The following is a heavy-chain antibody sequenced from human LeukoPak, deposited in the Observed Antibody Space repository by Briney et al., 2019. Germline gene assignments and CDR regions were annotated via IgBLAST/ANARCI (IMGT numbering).Heavy chain of an antibody. D-gene: IGHD5-12*01. V-gene: IGHV3-23*01. CDR1: GFTFSSYA. CDR3: AKDWAGVATILPYYFDY. J-gene: IGHJ4*02. CDR2: ISGSGGST. Sequence: GGSLRLSCAASGFTFSSYAMSWVRQAPGKRLEWVSAISGSGGSTYYADSVKGRFTISRDNSKNTLYLQMNSLRAEDTAVYYCAKDWAGVATILPYYFDYWGQGTLVTVSS.